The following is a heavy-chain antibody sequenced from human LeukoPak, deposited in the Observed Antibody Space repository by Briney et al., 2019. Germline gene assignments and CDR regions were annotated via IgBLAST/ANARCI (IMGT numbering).Heavy chain of an antibody. Sequence: GWSLRLSCAASGFTFSNYWMSWVRQAPGKGLEWVANIKQDGSEKYYVDSVKGRFTISRDNAKNSLYLQMNSLRAEDTAVYYCARDVDYYDSSGYSDYWGQGTLVTVSS. J-gene: IGHJ4*02. CDR1: GFTFSNYW. V-gene: IGHV3-7*01. D-gene: IGHD3-22*01. CDR3: ARDVDYYDSSGYSDY. CDR2: IKQDGSEK.